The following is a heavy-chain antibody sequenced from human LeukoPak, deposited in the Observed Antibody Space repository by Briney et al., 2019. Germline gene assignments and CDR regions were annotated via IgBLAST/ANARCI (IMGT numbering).Heavy chain of an antibody. J-gene: IGHJ6*03. D-gene: IGHD2-15*01. CDR2: INPNSGGT. CDR1: GYTFTGYY. V-gene: IGHV1-2*02. CDR3: ARDGRHTSGYYYYMDV. Sequence: APVKVSCKASGYTFTGYYMHWVRQAPGQGLEWMGWINPNSGGTNYAQKFQGRVTMTRDTSISTAYMELSRLRSDDTAVYYCARDGRHTSGYYYYMDVWGKGTTVTVSS.